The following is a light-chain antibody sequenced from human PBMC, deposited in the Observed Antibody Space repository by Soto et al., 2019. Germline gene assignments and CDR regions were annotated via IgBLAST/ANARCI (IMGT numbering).Light chain of an antibody. V-gene: IGKV3D-20*02. CDR1: QSVSSSY. Sequence: EVVLTQSPGTLSLSPGERATLSCRASQSVSSSYLAWYQQQPGQAPRLLIYGSSTRATGIPARFSGSGSGTDFNLTISSLEPEDFAVYDCQQRGNWPLTFGGGTKVDIK. CDR3: QQRGNWPLT. CDR2: GSS. J-gene: IGKJ4*01.